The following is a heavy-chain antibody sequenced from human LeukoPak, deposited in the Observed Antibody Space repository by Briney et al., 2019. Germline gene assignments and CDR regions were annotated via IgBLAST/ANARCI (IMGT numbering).Heavy chain of an antibody. CDR2: IKQDGSEK. CDR3: ERVLIVATIVYFDY. J-gene: IGHJ4*02. Sequence: GGSLRLSCAASGFTFSGYWMSWVRQGPGKGLEWVANIKQDGSEKYYMDSVKGRFTISRDNAKNSLYLQMNSLRAEDTAVYYCERVLIVATIVYFDYWGQGTLVTVSS. CDR1: GFTFSGYW. D-gene: IGHD5-12*01. V-gene: IGHV3-7*01.